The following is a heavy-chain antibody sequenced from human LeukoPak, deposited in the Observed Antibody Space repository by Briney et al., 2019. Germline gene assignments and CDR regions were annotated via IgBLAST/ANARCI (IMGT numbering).Heavy chain of an antibody. D-gene: IGHD3-10*01. CDR1: GFTVSSNY. CDR2: IYSGGST. CDR3: AKGDFYGSGRDYYYYMDV. V-gene: IGHV3-66*01. Sequence: QPGGSLRLSCAASGFTVSSNYMNWVRQAPGKGLEWVSVIYSGGSTYYTDSVKGRFTISRDNSKNTLYLQMNSLRAEDTAVYNCAKGDFYGSGRDYYYYMDVWGKGTTVTISS. J-gene: IGHJ6*03.